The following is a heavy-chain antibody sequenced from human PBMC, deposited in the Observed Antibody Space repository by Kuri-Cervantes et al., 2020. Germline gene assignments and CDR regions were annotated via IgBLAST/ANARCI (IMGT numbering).Heavy chain of an antibody. CDR2: ISGSGGST. J-gene: IGHJ4*02. Sequence: ETLSLTCAASGFTFSSYAMSWVRQAPGKGLEWVSAISGSGGSTYYADSVKGRFTISRDNSKNTLYLQMSSLRADDTAMYYCARGTGGAPEVHTVSLGYWGQGTLVTVSS. CDR3: ARGTGGAPEVHTVSLGY. D-gene: IGHD4-17*01. CDR1: GFTFSSYA. V-gene: IGHV3-23*01.